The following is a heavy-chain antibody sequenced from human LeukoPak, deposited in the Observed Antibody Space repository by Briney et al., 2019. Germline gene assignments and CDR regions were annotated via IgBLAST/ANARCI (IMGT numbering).Heavy chain of an antibody. V-gene: IGHV3-23*01. CDR2: ISGTGGST. CDR1: GFTFTSYA. D-gene: IGHD3-22*01. J-gene: IGHJ4*02. CDR3: AKDTYYYDSSGYPPAVGY. Sequence: GGSLRLSCAASGFTFTSYAMSWVRQAPGKGLEGFSAISGTGGSTDYADAVKGRFTISRENYKNTLYLQMKSLRAADTAVYYCAKDTYYYDSSGYPPAVGYWGQGTLVTVSS.